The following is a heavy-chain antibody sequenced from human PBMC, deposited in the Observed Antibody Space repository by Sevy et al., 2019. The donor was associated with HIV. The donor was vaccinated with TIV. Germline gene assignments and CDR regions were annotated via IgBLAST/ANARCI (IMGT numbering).Heavy chain of an antibody. D-gene: IGHD3-22*01. J-gene: IGHJ5*02. CDR1: GFTFSSYS. Sequence: GGSLRLSCAASGFTFSSYSMNWVRQAPGKGLEWVSSISSSSSYIYYADSVKGQFTISRDNAKNSLYLQMNSLRAEDTAVYYCARDNPGPYYDSSGYLNWFDPWGQGTLVTVSS. CDR2: ISSSSSYI. V-gene: IGHV3-21*01. CDR3: ARDNPGPYYDSSGYLNWFDP.